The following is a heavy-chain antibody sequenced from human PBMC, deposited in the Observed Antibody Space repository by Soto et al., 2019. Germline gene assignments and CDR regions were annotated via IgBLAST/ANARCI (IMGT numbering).Heavy chain of an antibody. J-gene: IGHJ5*02. V-gene: IGHV4-34*01. CDR3: ATRITVFGLLIHPFDP. CDR1: VGSVNCYY. Sequence: SETLSLTCAVYVGSVNCYYWNSIRQPPGKGLEWIGEINHTGGTHYNPSLKSRVTMSVDTSKNQFSLRLSSVTAADTAIYYCATRITVFGLLIHPFDPWGQGTQVTVSS. D-gene: IGHD3-3*01. CDR2: INHTGGT.